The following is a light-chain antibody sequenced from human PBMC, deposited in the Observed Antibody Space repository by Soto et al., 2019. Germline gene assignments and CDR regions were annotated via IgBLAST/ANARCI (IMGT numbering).Light chain of an antibody. J-gene: IGLJ2*01. Sequence: QSALTQPASVSGSPGQSITISCTGTNSDIGGYNYVSWYQHLPGKAPKLLIYGVTNRPSGVPDRFSGSRSGNTASLTVSGLQAEDEADYYCSSFAGSPVVFGGGTKLTVL. CDR2: GVT. CDR3: SSFAGSPVV. V-gene: IGLV2-8*01. CDR1: NSDIGGYNY.